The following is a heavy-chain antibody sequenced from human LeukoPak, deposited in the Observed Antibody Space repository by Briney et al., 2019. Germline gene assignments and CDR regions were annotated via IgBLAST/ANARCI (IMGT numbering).Heavy chain of an antibody. Sequence: PGGSLRLSCAASGFTFDDYGMSWVRQAPGKGLEWVSAISGSGGSTYYADSVKGRFTISRDNSKNTLYLQMNSLRAEDTAVYYCAKDPTSYYYGSGSYYDYWGQGTLVTVSS. CDR2: ISGSGGST. CDR3: AKDPTSYYYGSGSYYDY. D-gene: IGHD3-10*01. CDR1: GFTFDDYG. V-gene: IGHV3-23*01. J-gene: IGHJ4*02.